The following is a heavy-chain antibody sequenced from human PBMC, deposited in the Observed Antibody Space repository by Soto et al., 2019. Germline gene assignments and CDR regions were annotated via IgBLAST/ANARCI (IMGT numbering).Heavy chain of an antibody. CDR1: GYTFSNHG. J-gene: IGHJ4*02. V-gene: IGHV1-18*04. D-gene: IGHD2-21*01. Sequence: SVKVSCKASGYTFSNHGISWVRQAPGQGLEWVGWVSGYNDKTKSAQKFQGRVTMTTDTSTSTAYMELRSLRSDDTAVYYCARDFYPVAYFFDYWGQGTLVTVSS. CDR3: ARDFYPVAYFFDY. CDR2: VSGYNDKT.